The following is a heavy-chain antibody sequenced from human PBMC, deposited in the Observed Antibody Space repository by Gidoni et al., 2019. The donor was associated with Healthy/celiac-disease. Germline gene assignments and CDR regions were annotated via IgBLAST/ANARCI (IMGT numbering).Heavy chain of an antibody. CDR3: AVPYCSSTSSCYYYYGMDV. CDR2: ISYDGSNK. Sequence: QVQLVESGGGVVQPGRSLRLSCAASGFTFSSYGMHWVRQAPGKGLEWVAVISYDGSNKYYADSVKGRFTISRDNSKNTLYLQMNSLRAEDTAVYYCAVPYCSSTSSCYYYYGMDVWGQGTTVTVSS. D-gene: IGHD2-2*01. J-gene: IGHJ6*02. CDR1: GFTFSSYG. V-gene: IGHV3-30*03.